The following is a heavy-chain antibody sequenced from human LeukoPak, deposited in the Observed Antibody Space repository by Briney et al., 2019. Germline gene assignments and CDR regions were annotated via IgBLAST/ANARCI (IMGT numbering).Heavy chain of an antibody. CDR2: IWYDGSNK. J-gene: IGHJ4*02. D-gene: IGHD7-27*01. CDR1: GFTFSSYG. V-gene: IGHV3-33*01. CDR3: ASEPWGPDY. Sequence: GGSLRLSCAASGFTFSSYGMHWVRQAPGKGLEWVAVIWYDGSNKYYADSVKGRFTISRDNAKNSLYLQMNSLRAEDTAVYYCASEPWGPDYWGQGTLVTVSS.